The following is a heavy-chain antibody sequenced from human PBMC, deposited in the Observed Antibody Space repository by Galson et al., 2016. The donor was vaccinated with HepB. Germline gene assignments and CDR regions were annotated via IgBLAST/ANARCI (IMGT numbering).Heavy chain of an antibody. CDR2: YHYSGNT. CDR1: GVSASNDRLY. J-gene: IGHJ4*02. D-gene: IGHD1-26*01. CDR3: AKDNSGSYIDY. Sequence: ETLSLTCSISGVSASNDRLYWSWIRQPPGKGLEWIGFYHYSGNTNYNASLKSRVTISFDTSKNQFSLKLRSVTAADTAVYYCAKDNSGSYIDYWGQGILVTVSS. V-gene: IGHV4-61*01.